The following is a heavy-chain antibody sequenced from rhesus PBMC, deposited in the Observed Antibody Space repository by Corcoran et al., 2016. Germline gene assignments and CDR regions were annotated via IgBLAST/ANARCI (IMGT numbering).Heavy chain of an antibody. D-gene: IGHD2-2*01. J-gene: IGHJ4*01. CDR1: GYTFTSSS. CDR2: FNHKNGKA. CDR3: ARDGGRKDLDY. Sequence: QVQLAQSGAEVKKTGASVQLSCKASGYTFTSSSINWVRQAPGQVFGWMGWFNHKNGKAGYSPKFQVRVIMTRHTSTSTVYMELSSLRSEDSALYYCARDGGRKDLDYWGQGVLVTVSS. V-gene: IGHV1S9*01.